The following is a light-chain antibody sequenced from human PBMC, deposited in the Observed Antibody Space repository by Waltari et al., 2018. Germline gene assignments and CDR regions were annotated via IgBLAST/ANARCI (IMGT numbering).Light chain of an antibody. V-gene: IGKV1-13*02. J-gene: IGKJ4*01. Sequence: AIQLTQAASSLSASVGDRVIITCRASQGIRTGLAWYQQRPGRATKVLIFGASVLQSGVPSRFSGSGSGTDFTLTISSVQPEHFATYLCHQFNTYPLTFGGGTMVEIK. CDR1: QGIRTG. CDR3: HQFNTYPLT. CDR2: GAS.